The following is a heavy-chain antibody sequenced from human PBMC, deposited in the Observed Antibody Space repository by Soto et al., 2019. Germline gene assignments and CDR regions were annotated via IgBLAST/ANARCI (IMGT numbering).Heavy chain of an antibody. Sequence: QVPLVQSGAEVKRPGSSVKVSCKASGGTFRNSAISWVRQAPGHGLEWMGGIIPVYGTTNYAHKFQGADTITADESASTAFIELRSLRAEDTAVYCCALGQAGAREVGSNSDYYYGLAVWGQGTTVTGSS. CDR1: GGTFRNSA. J-gene: IGHJ6*02. D-gene: IGHD3-10*01. CDR3: ALGQAGAREVGSNSDYYYGLAV. CDR2: IIPVYGTT. V-gene: IGHV1-69*01.